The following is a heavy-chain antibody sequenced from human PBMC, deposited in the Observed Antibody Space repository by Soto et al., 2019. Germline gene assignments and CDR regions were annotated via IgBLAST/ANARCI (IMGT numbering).Heavy chain of an antibody. V-gene: IGHV3-15*07. CDR2: IKSKTDGGTT. Sequence: GGSLRLSCAASGFTFSNAWMNWVRQAPGKGLEWVGRIKSKTDGGTTDYAAPVKGRFTISRDDSKITLYLQMNSLKTEDTAVYYCTTDSPAYGSGSYYSPHYYYYYGMDVWGQGTTVTVS. D-gene: IGHD3-10*01. CDR3: TTDSPAYGSGSYYSPHYYYYYGMDV. CDR1: GFTFSNAW. J-gene: IGHJ6*02.